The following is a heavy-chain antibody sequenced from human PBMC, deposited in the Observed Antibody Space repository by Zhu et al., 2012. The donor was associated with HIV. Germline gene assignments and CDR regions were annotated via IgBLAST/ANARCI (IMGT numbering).Heavy chain of an antibody. V-gene: IGHV4-38-2*01. Sequence: QVQLQESGPGLVKPSETLSLTCAVSGYSISSGYYWGWIRQPPGKGLEWIGSIYHSGSTYYNPSLKSRVTISVDTSKNQFSLKLSSVTAADTAVYYCARHLLRYFDWLLLEGDGFDYWGQGTLVHRLL. CDR2: IYHSGST. CDR3: ARHLLRYFDWLLLEGDGFDY. J-gene: IGHJ4*02. D-gene: IGHD3-9*01. CDR1: GYSISSGYY.